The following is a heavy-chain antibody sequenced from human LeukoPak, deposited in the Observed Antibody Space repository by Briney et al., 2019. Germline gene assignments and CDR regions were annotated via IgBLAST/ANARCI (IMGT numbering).Heavy chain of an antibody. CDR1: GGSISGSSHY. V-gene: IGHV4-39*01. D-gene: IGHD6-19*01. J-gene: IGHJ2*01. Sequence: SETLSLTCTVSGGSISGSSHYWGWIRQPPGKGLEWLGRSYQSGSKHYNFYLRSRVTISVDTSKNQFSLKLSSVTAADTSVYYCARNSSGWSFDLWGRGTLVTVS. CDR3: ARNSSGWSFDL. CDR2: SYQSGSK.